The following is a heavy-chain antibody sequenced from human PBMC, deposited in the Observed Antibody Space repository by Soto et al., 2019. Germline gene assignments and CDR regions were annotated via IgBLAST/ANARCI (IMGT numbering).Heavy chain of an antibody. CDR1: GYTFTSYY. D-gene: IGHD6-13*01. CDR3: ARAGKEAQERDSGSAP. CDR2: INPSGGST. J-gene: IGHJ5*02. Sequence: ASVKVSCKASGYTFTSYYMHWVRQAPGQGLEWMGIINPSGGSTSYAQKFQGRVTMTRDTSTSTVYMELSSLRSEDTAVYYCARAGKEAQERDSGSAPGGQGTLVTVSS. V-gene: IGHV1-46*01.